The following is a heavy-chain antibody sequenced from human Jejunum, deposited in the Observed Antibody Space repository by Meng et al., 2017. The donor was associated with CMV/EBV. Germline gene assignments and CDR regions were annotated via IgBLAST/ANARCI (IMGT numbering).Heavy chain of an antibody. D-gene: IGHD1-26*01. CDR3: ARFSIVGRTNVFDI. CDR1: GFSVSTDY. V-gene: IGHV3-53*01. CDR2: VYIGSST. J-gene: IGHJ3*02. Sequence: SGFSVSTDYMSWVRQAPGKGLEWVSSVYIGSSTDYADSVKGRFTISRDNPKNTLILQMNNLKAEDTALYYCARFSIVGRTNVFDIWGHGTMVTVTS.